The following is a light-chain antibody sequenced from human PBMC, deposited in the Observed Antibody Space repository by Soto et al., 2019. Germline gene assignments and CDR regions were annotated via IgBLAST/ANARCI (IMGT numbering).Light chain of an antibody. Sequence: QSALTQPASVSGSPGQSITISCTGTSSDVGGYNYVSWYQQHPGKAPKLMIYEVSNRPSGVSTRFSGSKSGNTASLTISGLQAEDEADYYCSSYTSSSTLVVLGGGTKLTVL. CDR1: SSDVGGYNY. CDR3: SSYTSSSTLVV. CDR2: EVS. J-gene: IGLJ2*01. V-gene: IGLV2-14*01.